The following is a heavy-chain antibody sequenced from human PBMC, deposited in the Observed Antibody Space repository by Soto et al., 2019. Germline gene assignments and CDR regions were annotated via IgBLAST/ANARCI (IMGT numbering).Heavy chain of an antibody. D-gene: IGHD2-15*01. J-gene: IGHJ4*02. V-gene: IGHV3-11*01. CDR1: GFTFSDYY. CDR3: ERDYCSGGSCYSN. CDR2: ISSSGSTI. Sequence: QVQLVESGGGLVKPGGSLRLSCAASGFTFSDYYMSWIRQAPGKGLEWVSYISSSGSTICYADSVKGRFTISGDNAKNSLYLKMNSLRAEDTAVDYCERDYCSGGSCYSNWGQGTLVTVSS.